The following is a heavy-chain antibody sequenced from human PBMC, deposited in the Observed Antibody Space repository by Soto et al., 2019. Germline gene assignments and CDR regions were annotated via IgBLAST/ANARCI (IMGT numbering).Heavy chain of an antibody. J-gene: IGHJ4*02. D-gene: IGHD2-15*01. CDR2: IYHSGNT. Sequence: QVQLQESGPGLVKPSETLSLTCTVSGGSIRNVYWSWIRQPPGKGLEWIGFIYHSGNTKYNPSLMRLVTISIDTSNNQFSLSLKSVTAADTAVYFWARAHAPTLPFDYWGQGTLVTVSS. V-gene: IGHV4-59*01. CDR3: ARAHAPTLPFDY. CDR1: GGSIRNVY.